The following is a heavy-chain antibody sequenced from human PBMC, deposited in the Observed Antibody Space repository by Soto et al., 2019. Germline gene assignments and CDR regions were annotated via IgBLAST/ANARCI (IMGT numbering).Heavy chain of an antibody. CDR3: ASDFSGYGDSSGPPDY. J-gene: IGHJ4*02. CDR1: CYTFTSYG. D-gene: IGHD4-17*01. V-gene: IGHV1-18*01. CDR2: ISAYNGNT. Sequence: ASVKVSCKASCYTFTSYGTSRVRQAPGQGLEWMGWISAYNGNTNYAQKLQGRVTMTTDTSTSTAYMELRSLRSDDTAVYYCASDFSGYGDSSGPPDYWGQGTLVTVVS.